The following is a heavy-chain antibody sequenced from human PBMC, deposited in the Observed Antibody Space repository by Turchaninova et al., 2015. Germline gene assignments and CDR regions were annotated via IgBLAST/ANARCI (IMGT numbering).Heavy chain of an antibody. Sequence: EVQLVESGGGLVKPGGSLRLSCAASGFTFSSDAMIWVRQAPGKGLGWVSSISSRVRNLYEADSGKGGFTIARYNGKNSLILHMNSLRAEDTAVYYCAREGFGYWGQGALVTVSS. CDR2: ISSRVRNL. V-gene: IGHV3-21*01. CDR1: GFTFSSDA. D-gene: IGHD3-10*01. J-gene: IGHJ4*02. CDR3: AREGFGY.